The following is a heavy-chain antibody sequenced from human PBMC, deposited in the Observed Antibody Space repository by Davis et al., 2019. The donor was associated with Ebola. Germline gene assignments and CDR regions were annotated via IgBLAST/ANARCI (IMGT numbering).Heavy chain of an antibody. J-gene: IGHJ4*02. Sequence: SETLSLTCVVYGGSFSGYYWSGSRHPPRERLEWIGEIHHSGSTDYNPSLKSRVTISVDTSKNQISLKLSSVTDAVTAVYYCTRLGALRFVGVALNWVQGTLVTVSS. D-gene: IGHD3-3*01. V-gene: IGHV4-34*01. CDR3: TRLGALRFVGVALN. CDR1: GGSFSGYY. CDR2: IHHSGST.